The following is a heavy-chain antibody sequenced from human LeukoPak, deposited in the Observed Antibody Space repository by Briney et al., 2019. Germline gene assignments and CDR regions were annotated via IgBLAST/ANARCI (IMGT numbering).Heavy chain of an antibody. CDR2: INHSGST. D-gene: IGHD2-15*01. Sequence: PSETLSLTCAVYGGSCSGYYWSWIRQPPGKGLEWIGEINHSGSTNYNPSLKSRVTISVDTSKNQFSLKLSSVTAADTAVYYCARGREDIVVVVAATLYGMDVWGQGTTVTASS. V-gene: IGHV4-34*01. CDR3: ARGREDIVVVVAATLYGMDV. CDR1: GGSCSGYY. J-gene: IGHJ6*02.